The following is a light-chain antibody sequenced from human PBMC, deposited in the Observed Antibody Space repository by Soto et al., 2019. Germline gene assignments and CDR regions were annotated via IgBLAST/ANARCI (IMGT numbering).Light chain of an antibody. CDR1: SSDVGGYNY. J-gene: IGLJ3*02. CDR2: DVS. Sequence: QSALTQPASVSGSPGQSITISCTGTSSDVGGYNYVSWYQQHPGKAPKLMIYDVSHRPPGVSSRFSGSKSGNTASLTISGLQAEDEADYYCNSYRSGSTRVFGGGTQLT. CDR3: NSYRSGSTRV. V-gene: IGLV2-14*03.